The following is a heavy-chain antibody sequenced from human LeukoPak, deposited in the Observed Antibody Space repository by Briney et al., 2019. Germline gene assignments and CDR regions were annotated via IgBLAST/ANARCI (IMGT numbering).Heavy chain of an antibody. CDR2: ISGSGGST. J-gene: IGHJ4*02. CDR1: GFTFSSYA. V-gene: IGHV3-23*01. D-gene: IGHD2-21*02. CDR3: AKDRVVTTDYFDY. Sequence: GGSLRLSCAASGFTFSSYAMSWVRQAPGKGLEWVSAISGSGGSTYYADSVKGRFTISRDDSKNTLYLQMNSLRAEDTAVYYCAKDRVVTTDYFDYWGQGTLVTVSS.